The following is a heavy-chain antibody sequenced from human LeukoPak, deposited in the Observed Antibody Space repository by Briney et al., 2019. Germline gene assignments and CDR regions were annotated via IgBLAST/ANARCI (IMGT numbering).Heavy chain of an antibody. J-gene: IGHJ3*02. V-gene: IGHV1-18*01. CDR3: ARDRPWEDYYDSSGYLINFFDI. CDR2: ITAYNGNT. Sequence: GASVKVSCKASGYTFTSYGISWVRQAPGQGLEWMGWITAYNGNTNYAQKLQGRVTMTTDTSTSTAYMELGSLRSDDTAVYYCARDRPWEDYYDSSGYLINFFDIWGQGTMVTVSS. CDR1: GYTFTSYG. D-gene: IGHD3-22*01.